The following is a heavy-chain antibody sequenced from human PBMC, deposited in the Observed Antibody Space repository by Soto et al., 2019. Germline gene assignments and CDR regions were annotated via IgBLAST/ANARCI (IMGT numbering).Heavy chain of an antibody. CDR1: GGTFSSYA. CDR2: IIPIFGTA. Sequence: GASVKVSCKASGGTFSSYAISWVRQAPGQGLEWMGGIIPIFGTANYAQKFQGRVTITADGSTSTAYMELSSLRSEDTAVYYCASTPIISAAGQYYFDYWGQGTLVTVSS. J-gene: IGHJ4*02. D-gene: IGHD6-13*01. V-gene: IGHV1-69*13. CDR3: ASTPIISAAGQYYFDY.